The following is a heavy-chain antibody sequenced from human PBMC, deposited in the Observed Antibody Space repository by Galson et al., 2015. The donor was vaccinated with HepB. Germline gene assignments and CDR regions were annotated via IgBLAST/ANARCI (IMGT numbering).Heavy chain of an antibody. D-gene: IGHD2-8*02. Sequence: SVKVSCKASGYTFGTHYIHWVRQAPGQGLEWMGVINPSGDGTSNAQSFQGRVIITREMSTSTVYMELSSLRSEDTAVFYCARERARTGARERAGTGAFDMWGQGTMVTVSS. J-gene: IGHJ3*02. CDR2: INPSGDGT. CDR3: ARERARTGARERAGTGAFDM. V-gene: IGHV1-46*01. CDR1: GYTFGTHY.